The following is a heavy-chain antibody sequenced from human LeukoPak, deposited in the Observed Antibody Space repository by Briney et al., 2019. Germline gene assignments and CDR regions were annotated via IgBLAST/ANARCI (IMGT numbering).Heavy chain of an antibody. CDR2: IKQDGSEK. CDR1: GFTFSSYW. Sequence: GGSLRLSCAASGFTFSSYWVSWGRQAPGKGLEWVAHIKQDGSEKYYVDSVKGRFTISRDNAKNSLYLQMNSLRAEDTAVYYCARDPGDYYDSSGYYCRQGTLVTVSS. V-gene: IGHV3-7*01. CDR3: ARDPGDYYDSSGYY. D-gene: IGHD3-22*01. J-gene: IGHJ4*02.